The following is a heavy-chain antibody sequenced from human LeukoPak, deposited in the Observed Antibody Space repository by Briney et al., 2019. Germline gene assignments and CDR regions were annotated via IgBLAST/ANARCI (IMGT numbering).Heavy chain of an antibody. V-gene: IGHV3-30*03. CDR1: GFTFSSYG. J-gene: IGHJ4*02. CDR3: VRSRIWEVLSSFDL. D-gene: IGHD1-26*01. Sequence: GGSLRLSCAASGFTFSSYGMHWVRQAPGKGLEWVALMSFDESSKDYADSVKGRFTISRDNSNDTLFLQMSSLRADDTAVYYCVRSRIWEVLSSFDLWGQGALVIVSS. CDR2: MSFDESSK.